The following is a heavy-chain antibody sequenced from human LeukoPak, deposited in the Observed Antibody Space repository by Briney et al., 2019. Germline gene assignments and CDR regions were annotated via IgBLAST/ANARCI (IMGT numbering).Heavy chain of an antibody. CDR3: ARGPSFHYYGSGSCGY. Sequence: SETLSLTCAVYGGSFSGYYWSWIRQPPGKGLGWIGEINHSGSTNYNPSLKSRVTISVDTSKNQFSLKLSSVTAADTAVYYCARGPSFHYYGSGSCGYWGQGTLVTVSS. CDR2: INHSGST. D-gene: IGHD3-10*01. V-gene: IGHV4-34*01. J-gene: IGHJ4*02. CDR1: GGSFSGYY.